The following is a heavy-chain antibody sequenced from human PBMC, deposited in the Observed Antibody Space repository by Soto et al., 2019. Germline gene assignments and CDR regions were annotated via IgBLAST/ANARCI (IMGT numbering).Heavy chain of an antibody. CDR2: IYYSGST. D-gene: IGHD6-19*01. CDR3: ASEDTVAGTFYS. CDR1: GGSISSSSYY. J-gene: IGHJ5*01. Sequence: ETLSLTCTVSGGSISSSSYYWGWIRQPPGKGLEWIGSIYYSGSTYYNPSLKSRVTISVDTSKNQFSLKLSSVTAADTAVYYCASEDTVAGTFYSRAQRALVPVS. V-gene: IGHV4-39*01.